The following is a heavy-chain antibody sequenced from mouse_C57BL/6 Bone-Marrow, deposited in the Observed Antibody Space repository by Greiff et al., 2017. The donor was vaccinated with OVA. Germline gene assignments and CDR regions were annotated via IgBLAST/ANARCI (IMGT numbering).Heavy chain of an antibody. J-gene: IGHJ1*03. CDR3: AREDYGSSVGWYWDV. Sequence: QVQLQQPGAELVKPGASVKMSCKASGYSFTSYWITWVKQRPGQGLEWIGDIYPGSGSTNYNEKLKSKATLTVDTSSSTAYMKLSSLTSEDSAVYYCAREDYGSSVGWYWDVWGTGTTVTVSS. D-gene: IGHD1-1*01. CDR2: IYPGSGST. V-gene: IGHV1-55*01. CDR1: GYSFTSYW.